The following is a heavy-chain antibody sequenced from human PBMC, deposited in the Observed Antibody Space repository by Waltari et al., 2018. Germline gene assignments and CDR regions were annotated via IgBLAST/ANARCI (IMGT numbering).Heavy chain of an antibody. J-gene: IGHJ4*02. V-gene: IGHV3-15*01. D-gene: IGHD3-3*01. CDR2: IKSRGSGETV. CDR1: GFRFTHAR. CDR3: TADLSEFGHGEIDF. Sequence: EVQLVESGGGWVEPGGSLSLSCTSPGFRFTHARMTWVRQAPGKGLEWVGLIKSRGSGETVDYAAPVKGRFTISRDDSKDTVYLQMSSLRVEDTALYYCTADLSEFGHGEIDFWGQGSQVTVSS.